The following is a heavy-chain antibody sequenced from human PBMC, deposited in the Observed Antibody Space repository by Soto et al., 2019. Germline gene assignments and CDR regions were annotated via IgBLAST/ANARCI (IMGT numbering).Heavy chain of an antibody. CDR2: INAGNGNK. CDR1: GYTFTSYA. V-gene: IGHV1-3*01. D-gene: IGHD2-2*01. Sequence: ASVKVSCKASGYTFTSYAMHWVRQAPGQRLECMGWINAGNGNKKYSQKFQGRVTITRDTSASTAYMELSSLRSEDTAVYYCARATDIVVVPAASGEDYYGMDVWGQGTTVTVSS. CDR3: ARATDIVVVPAASGEDYYGMDV. J-gene: IGHJ6*02.